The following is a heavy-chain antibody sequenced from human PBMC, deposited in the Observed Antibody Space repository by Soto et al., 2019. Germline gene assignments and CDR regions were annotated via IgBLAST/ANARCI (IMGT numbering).Heavy chain of an antibody. CDR2: IGTRSDV. J-gene: IGHJ6*02. V-gene: IGHV3-21*01. CDR1: GFTFSSYS. Sequence: GGSLRLSCAASGFTFSSYSIHWVRQAPGKGLEWVSSIGTRSDVYYADSVKGRFTISRDNAKNSMALQMNSLRAGDTGVYYCAREETAWPLAYGLDVWGQGTTVTVSS. CDR3: AREETAWPLAYGLDV. D-gene: IGHD2-21*02.